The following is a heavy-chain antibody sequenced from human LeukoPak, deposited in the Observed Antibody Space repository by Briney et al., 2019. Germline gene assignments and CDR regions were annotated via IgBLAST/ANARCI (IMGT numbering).Heavy chain of an antibody. CDR1: GGSFSGYY. CDR3: ATVEATAAKRFWFDP. J-gene: IGHJ5*02. Sequence: PSETLSLTCAVYGGSFSGYYWSWIRQPPGKGLEWIGEINHGGSTNYNPSLKSRVTISVDTSKNQFSLKLSSVTAADTAVYYCATVEATAAKRFWFDPWGQGTLVTVSS. V-gene: IGHV4-34*01. CDR2: INHGGST. D-gene: IGHD1-26*01.